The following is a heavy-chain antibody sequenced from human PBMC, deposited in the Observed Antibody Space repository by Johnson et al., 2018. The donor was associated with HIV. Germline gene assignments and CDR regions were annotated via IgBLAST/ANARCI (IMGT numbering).Heavy chain of an antibody. D-gene: IGHD6-19*01. J-gene: IGHJ3*02. CDR3: ARGRDFRSGLDGGDFDI. CDR2: LSYDGNNE. V-gene: IGHV3-30*04. CDR1: GFTFRNYA. Sequence: QVQLVESGGGVVQPGRSLKLSCAASGFTFRNYAMHWVRQAPGKGLEWVEILSYDGNNEYYADSVKGRFTISRDNSKNTLYLQMNSLRVEDTAVYYCARGRDFRSGLDGGDFDIWGQGTMVSVSS.